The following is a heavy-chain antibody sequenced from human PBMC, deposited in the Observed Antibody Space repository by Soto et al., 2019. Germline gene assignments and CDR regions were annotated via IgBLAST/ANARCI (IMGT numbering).Heavy chain of an antibody. V-gene: IGHV3-23*01. D-gene: IGHD1-26*01. CDR2: ISGSGGST. Sequence: GGSLRLSCAASGFTFSSYGMGWVRQAPGKGLEWVSSISGSGGSTYYADSVKGRFTISRDNSKNTLYLQMISLRAEDTAVYYCAKASAPGGTYFPLWFWGQGTLVTVSS. CDR1: GFTFSSYG. CDR3: AKASAPGGTYFPLWF. J-gene: IGHJ4*02.